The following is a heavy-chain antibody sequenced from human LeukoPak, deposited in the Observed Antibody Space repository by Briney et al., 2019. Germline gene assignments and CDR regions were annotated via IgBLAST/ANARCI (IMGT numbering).Heavy chain of an antibody. CDR1: GFAFRTYN. J-gene: IGHJ4*02. CDR3: ARDRTDYYDRSGDFDY. D-gene: IGHD3-22*01. Sequence: GGSLRLSCAASGFAFRTYNMNWVRQAPGKGLEWLSFISVSGETIYYADSVRGRLTISRGNAKNSLYLQMNYLRAEDTAVYYCARDRTDYYDRSGDFDYWGQGTLVTVSS. CDR2: ISVSGETI. V-gene: IGHV3-48*04.